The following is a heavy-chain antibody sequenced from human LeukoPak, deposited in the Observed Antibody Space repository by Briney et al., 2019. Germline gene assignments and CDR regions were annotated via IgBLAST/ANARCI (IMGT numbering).Heavy chain of an antibody. CDR2: ISGSGGST. J-gene: IGHJ3*02. CDR3: ASIPYYYGSGSSHAFDI. CDR1: GFTFISYG. V-gene: IGHV3-23*01. Sequence: PGGSLRLSCAASGFTFISYGMSWVRQAPGKGLEWVSAISGSGGSTYYEDSVMGRFTISRDNSKITMYLQKNSLRAEDTAVYYCASIPYYYGSGSSHAFDIWGQGTMVTVSS. D-gene: IGHD3-10*01.